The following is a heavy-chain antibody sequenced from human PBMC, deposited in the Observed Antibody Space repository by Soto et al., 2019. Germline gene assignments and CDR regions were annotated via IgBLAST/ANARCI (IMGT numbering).Heavy chain of an antibody. Sequence: PGGSLRLSCAAAGFTFATYHMIWVRQAPGKGLEWVASAKQDGSAKDYVDSVKGRFTISRDNAKSSVYLQMNSLRAEDTAVYYCARWRGQQSEVGDWGQRTLVTVAS. D-gene: IGHD3-3*01. V-gene: IGHV3-7*01. CDR3: ARWRGQQSEVGD. J-gene: IGHJ4*02. CDR2: AKQDGSAK. CDR1: GFTFATYH.